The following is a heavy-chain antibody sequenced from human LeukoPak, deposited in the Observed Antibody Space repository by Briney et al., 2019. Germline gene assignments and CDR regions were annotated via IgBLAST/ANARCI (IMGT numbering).Heavy chain of an antibody. J-gene: IGHJ6*03. CDR3: ARDGEGGIAAAGPGYFYYMDV. V-gene: IGHV1-2*02. CDR1: GYTFTGYY. Sequence: ASVKVSCKASGYTFTGYYMHWVRQAPGQGLEWMGWINPNSGGTNYARKFQGRVTMTRDTSISTAYMKLSRLRSDDTAVYYCARDGEGGIAAAGPGYFYYMDVWGKGTTVTISS. CDR2: INPNSGGT. D-gene: IGHD6-13*01.